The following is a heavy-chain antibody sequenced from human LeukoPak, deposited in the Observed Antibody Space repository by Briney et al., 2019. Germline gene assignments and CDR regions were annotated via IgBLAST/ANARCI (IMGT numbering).Heavy chain of an antibody. J-gene: IGHJ4*02. CDR3: AKVAKYYYGPETYYFFEQ. D-gene: IGHD3-10*01. V-gene: IGHV3-7*01. CDR1: GFTFSTYT. Sequence: GGSLRLSCAASGFTFSTYTMNWVRQAPGKGLEWVANINQDGTEKYYVDSVKGRFTISRDYAKNSLYLQMNSLRVEDTAVYYCAKVAKYYYGPETYYFFEQWGQGTPVTASS. CDR2: INQDGTEK.